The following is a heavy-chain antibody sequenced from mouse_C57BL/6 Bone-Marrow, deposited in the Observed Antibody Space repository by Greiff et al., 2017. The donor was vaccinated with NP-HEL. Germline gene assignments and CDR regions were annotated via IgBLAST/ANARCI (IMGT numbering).Heavy chain of an antibody. J-gene: IGHJ1*03. V-gene: IGHV3-8*01. CDR1: GYSITSDY. D-gene: IGHD1-1*01. CDR3: ARSSYYGSSYGYCDV. Sequence: EVQLVESGPGLAKPSQTLSLTCSVTGYSITSDYWNWIRKFPGNKLEYMGYISYSGSTYYNPSLKSRISITRDTSKNQYYLQLNSVTTEDTATYYCARSSYYGSSYGYCDVWGTGTTVTVSS. CDR2: ISYSGST.